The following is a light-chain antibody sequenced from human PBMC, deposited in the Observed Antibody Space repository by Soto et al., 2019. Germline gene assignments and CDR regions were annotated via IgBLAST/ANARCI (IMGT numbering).Light chain of an antibody. V-gene: IGLV2-14*01. CDR1: SSDVGGYNY. Sequence: QSVLTQPASVSGSPGQSITISCTGTSSDVGGYNYVSWYQQRPGKAPKFMIYDVSNRPSGVSNRFSGSKSGNTASLTISGLQAEDEADYYCSSYAGSNNSPYVFGTGTKVTVL. CDR2: DVS. CDR3: SSYAGSNNSPYV. J-gene: IGLJ1*01.